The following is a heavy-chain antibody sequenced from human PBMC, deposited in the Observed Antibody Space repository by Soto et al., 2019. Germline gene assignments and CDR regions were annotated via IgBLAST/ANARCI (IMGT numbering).Heavy chain of an antibody. D-gene: IGHD3-16*01. CDR3: ARATHYDYIWGTPNYMDV. CDR2: INAGNGNT. J-gene: IGHJ6*03. Sequence: ASVKVSCKASGYTFTSYAMHWVRQAPGQRLKWMGWINAGNGNTKYSQKFQGRVTITRDTSASTAYMELSSLRSEDTAVYYCARATHYDYIWGTPNYMDVWGKGPTVTVSS. V-gene: IGHV1-3*01. CDR1: GYTFTSYA.